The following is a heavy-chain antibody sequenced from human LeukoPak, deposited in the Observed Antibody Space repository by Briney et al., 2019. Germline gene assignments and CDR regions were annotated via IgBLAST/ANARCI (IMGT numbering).Heavy chain of an antibody. V-gene: IGHV3-15*01. J-gene: IGHJ4*02. CDR1: GFTFSNAW. D-gene: IGHD3-16*01. Sequence: GGSLRLSCAASGFTFSNAWMSWVRQAPGKGLEWVGRIKSKTDGGTTDYAAPVKGRFTISRDDSKNTLYLQMNSLKTEDTAVYYCARPQDGGGVDYWGQGTLVTVSS. CDR3: ARPQDGGGVDY. CDR2: IKSKTDGGTT.